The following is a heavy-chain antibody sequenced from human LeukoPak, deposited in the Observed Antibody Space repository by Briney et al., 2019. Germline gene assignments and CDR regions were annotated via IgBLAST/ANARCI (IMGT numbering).Heavy chain of an antibody. V-gene: IGHV3-48*03. CDR1: RFTFSSYK. D-gene: IGHD6-6*01. CDR2: ISGTGSTI. J-gene: IGHJ4*02. CDR3: AREASYYFDY. Sequence: GGSLRLSCAASRFTFSSYKMHWVRQAPGKGLEWVSYISGTGSTIFYADSVKGRFTISRDNAKNSLYPLMNSLRAEDTAVYYCAREASYYFDYWAREPWSPSPQ.